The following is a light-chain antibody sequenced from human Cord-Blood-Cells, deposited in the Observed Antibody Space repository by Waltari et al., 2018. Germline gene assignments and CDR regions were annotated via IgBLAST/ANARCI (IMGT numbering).Light chain of an antibody. J-gene: IGKJ3*01. CDR3: QQYGSSFT. Sequence: EIVLTQSPGTLSLSPGERATLSCRASQSVSSSYLAWYQQKPGQAPRLLIYGASSRATGNPDRVSGSGSGTDFTLTISRLEPEDFAVYYCQQYGSSFTFGPGTKVDIK. CDR2: GAS. CDR1: QSVSSSY. V-gene: IGKV3-20*01.